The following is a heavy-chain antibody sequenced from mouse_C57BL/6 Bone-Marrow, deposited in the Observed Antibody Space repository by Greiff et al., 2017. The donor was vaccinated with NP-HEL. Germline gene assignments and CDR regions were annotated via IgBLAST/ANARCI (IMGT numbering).Heavy chain of an antibody. CDR3: ARHGGNYDYAMDY. D-gene: IGHD2-1*01. CDR1: GFTFSSYG. J-gene: IGHJ4*01. V-gene: IGHV5-6*01. CDR2: ISSGGSYT. Sequence: DVQLQESGGDLVKPGGSLKLSCAASGFTFSSYGMSWVRQTPDKRLEWVATISSGGSYTYYPDSVKGRFTISRDTAKNTLYLQMSSLKSEDTAMYYCARHGGNYDYAMDYWGQGTSVTVSS.